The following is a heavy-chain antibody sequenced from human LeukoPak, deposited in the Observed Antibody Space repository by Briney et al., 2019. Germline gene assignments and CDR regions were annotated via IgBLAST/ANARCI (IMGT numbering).Heavy chain of an antibody. CDR2: IYYSGST. V-gene: IGHV4-39*01. CDR1: GGSISSSRYY. D-gene: IGHD6-13*01. J-gene: IGHJ4*02. Sequence: SETLSLTCTVSGGSISSSRYYWGWIRQPPGKGLEWIGSIYYSGSTYYNPSLKSRVTISVDASKNQFSLKLSSVTAADTAVYYCARRRSSSLFDYWGQGTLVTVSS. CDR3: ARRRSSSLFDY.